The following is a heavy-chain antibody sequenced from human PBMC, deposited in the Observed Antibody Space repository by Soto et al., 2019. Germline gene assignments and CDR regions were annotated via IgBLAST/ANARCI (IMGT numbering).Heavy chain of an antibody. CDR1: GGTFSSYA. CDR3: ARALSFGSGTFDY. V-gene: IGHV1-69*01. D-gene: IGHD1-26*01. J-gene: IGHJ4*02. Sequence: QVQLVQSGAEVKKPGSSVKVSCKASGGTFSSYAISWVRQAPGQGLEWMGGIIPIFGTANYAQKFQGRVTITADESTSTAYMELSSLRSDDTAFYYCARALSFGSGTFDYWGQGTLVTVSS. CDR2: IIPIFGTA.